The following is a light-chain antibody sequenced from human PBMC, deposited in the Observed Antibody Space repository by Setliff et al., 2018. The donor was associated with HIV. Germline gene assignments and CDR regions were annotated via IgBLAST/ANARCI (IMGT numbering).Light chain of an antibody. CDR3: CSNTGSNTYV. J-gene: IGLJ1*01. CDR1: SGDVGRYNL. V-gene: IGLV2-23*01. CDR2: QAS. Sequence: QSVLTQPASVSGSPGQSITISCTGTSGDVGRYNLVSWYQQQPGKPPKLMIYQASKRPSGVSNRFSGSKSGNTASLTISGPQAEDEADYYCCSNTGSNTYVFGTGTKGTVL.